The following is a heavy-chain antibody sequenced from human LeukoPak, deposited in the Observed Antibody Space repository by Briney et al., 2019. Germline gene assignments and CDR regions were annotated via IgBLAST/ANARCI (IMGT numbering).Heavy chain of an antibody. CDR2: IKQDGSEK. V-gene: IGHV3-7*01. CDR3: ARQPVEMATISLDY. Sequence: GGSLRLSCAASGFTFSSYWMSWVRQAPGKGLEGVANIKQDGSEKYYVDSVKGRFTISRDNAKNSLYLQMNSLRAEDTAVYYCARQPVEMATISLDYWGQGTLVTVSS. CDR1: GFTFSSYW. D-gene: IGHD5-24*01. J-gene: IGHJ4*02.